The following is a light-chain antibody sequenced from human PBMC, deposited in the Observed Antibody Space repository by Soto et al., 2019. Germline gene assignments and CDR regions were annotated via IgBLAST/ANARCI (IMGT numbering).Light chain of an antibody. V-gene: IGKV3-20*01. Sequence: EIVLTQSPDILSLSPGERATLSCRASKSVNSSYLAWYQHKPGQAPRLLIHGASSRVTGIPDRFSGSGSGTDFTLTITRLEPEDFAVYYCQQYQSLTFGGGTKVDIK. CDR2: GAS. CDR1: KSVNSSY. J-gene: IGKJ4*01. CDR3: QQYQSLT.